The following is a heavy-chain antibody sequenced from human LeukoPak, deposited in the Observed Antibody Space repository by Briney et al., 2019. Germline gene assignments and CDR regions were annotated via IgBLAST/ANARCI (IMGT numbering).Heavy chain of an antibody. CDR2: ISGSSSYI. Sequence: GGSLRLSCAASRFTFNTYWMHWVRQAPGKGLEWVSSISGSSSYIYYAGSVKGRFTISRHNAKNSLYLQMNSLRAEDTAVYYCARVSAGVIGMKDVFDIWGQGTMVTVSS. D-gene: IGHD3-16*02. CDR1: RFTFNTYW. V-gene: IGHV3-21*01. CDR3: ARVSAGVIGMKDVFDI. J-gene: IGHJ3*02.